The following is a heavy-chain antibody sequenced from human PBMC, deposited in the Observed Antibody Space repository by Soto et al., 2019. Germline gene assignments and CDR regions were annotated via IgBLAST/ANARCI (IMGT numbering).Heavy chain of an antibody. V-gene: IGHV4-34*01. J-gene: IGHJ4*02. CDR1: GGSFSGYY. Sequence: PSETLSLTCAVYGGSFSGYYWSWIRQPPGKGLEWIGEINHSGSTNYNPSLKSRVTISVDTSKNQFSLKLSSVTAADTAVYYCARAAHYVSGGYRKYYFDYWGQGTLVTVS. D-gene: IGHD3-16*02. CDR2: INHSGST. CDR3: ARAAHYVSGGYRKYYFDY.